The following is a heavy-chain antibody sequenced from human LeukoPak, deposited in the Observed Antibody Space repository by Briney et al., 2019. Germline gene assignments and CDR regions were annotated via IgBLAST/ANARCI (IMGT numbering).Heavy chain of an antibody. D-gene: IGHD4-17*01. J-gene: IGHJ4*02. V-gene: IGHV3-30*18. CDR3: AKALNYGNFDY. Sequence: GGSLRLSCAASGFTFSSYGMHWVRQAPGKGLEWVAVISYDGSNKYYADSVKGRFTISRDNSKDTLYLQMNSLRAEDTAVYYCAKALNYGNFDYWGQGTLVTVSS. CDR1: GFTFSSYG. CDR2: ISYDGSNK.